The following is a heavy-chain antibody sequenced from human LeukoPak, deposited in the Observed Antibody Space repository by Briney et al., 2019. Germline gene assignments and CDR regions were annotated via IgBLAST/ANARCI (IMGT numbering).Heavy chain of an antibody. Sequence: VASVKVSCKTSGSTFIRDTISWVRQAPGQGLELMRRISPILGLRNFAQKFQGRVTITADKSTSTADMELSSLRSEDAAVYYCAREFEGYDDYSDSYYGMDVWGQGTTVTVSS. CDR1: GSTFIRDT. J-gene: IGHJ6*02. CDR3: AREFEGYDDYSDSYYGMDV. CDR2: ISPILGLR. D-gene: IGHD4-17*01. V-gene: IGHV1-69*04.